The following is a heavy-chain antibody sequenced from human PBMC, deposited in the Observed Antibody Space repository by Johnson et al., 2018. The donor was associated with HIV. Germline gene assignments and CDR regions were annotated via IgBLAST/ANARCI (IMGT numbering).Heavy chain of an antibody. Sequence: VQLVESGGGVVQPGRSLRLSCAASGFTFSNYDIHWVRQAPGKGLEWVAFISYDGTNKYYADSVKGRFTISSDHSKNTLYLKMKSLRAEDTAVYYCARAAYVHYDILAGPPLEDAFDIWGQGTMVTVSS. V-gene: IGHV3-30*03. D-gene: IGHD3-9*01. J-gene: IGHJ3*02. CDR1: GFTFSNYD. CDR2: ISYDGTNK. CDR3: ARAAYVHYDILAGPPLEDAFDI.